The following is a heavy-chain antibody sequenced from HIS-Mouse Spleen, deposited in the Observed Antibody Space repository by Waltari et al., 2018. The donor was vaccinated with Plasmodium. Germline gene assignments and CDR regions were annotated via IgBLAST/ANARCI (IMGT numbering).Heavy chain of an antibody. Sequence: QVQLVESGGGVVQPGRSLRLSCAASGFTFSSYGMHWVRQAPGKGLGWVAVIWYDGSNKYYADSVKGRFTISRDNSKNTLYLQMNRLRAEDTAVYYCANAYSSSSRGHDAFDIWGQGTMVTVSS. CDR3: ANAYSSSSRGHDAFDI. D-gene: IGHD6-6*01. J-gene: IGHJ3*02. CDR1: GFTFSSYG. CDR2: IWYDGSNK. V-gene: IGHV3-33*06.